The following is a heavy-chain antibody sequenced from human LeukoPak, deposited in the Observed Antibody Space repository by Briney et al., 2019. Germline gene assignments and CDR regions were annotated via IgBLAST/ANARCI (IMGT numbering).Heavy chain of an antibody. CDR2: ISSSSSTI. CDR1: GFTFSSYS. J-gene: IGHJ3*02. CDR3: ARNNYYGSGHDAFDI. Sequence: GGSLRLSCAASGFTFSSYSMNWVRQAPGKGLEWVSYISSSSSTIYYADSVKGRFTISRDNAKNSLYLQMNSLRAEDTAVYYCARNNYYGSGHDAFDIWGQGTMVTVSS. D-gene: IGHD3-10*01. V-gene: IGHV3-48*04.